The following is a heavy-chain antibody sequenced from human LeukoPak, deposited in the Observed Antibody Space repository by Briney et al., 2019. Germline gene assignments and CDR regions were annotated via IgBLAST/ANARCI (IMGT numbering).Heavy chain of an antibody. J-gene: IGHJ4*02. CDR2: ISGSGAYT. Sequence: GGSLRLSCAASGFTFSSYGMHWVRQAPGKGLEWVSAISGSGAYTYYADSVKGRLTISRDNSKNTLYLQMNSLRAEDTAVYYCAKDDGLAAAGTSFDYWGQGTLVTVSS. D-gene: IGHD6-13*01. V-gene: IGHV3-23*01. CDR3: AKDDGLAAAGTSFDY. CDR1: GFTFSSYG.